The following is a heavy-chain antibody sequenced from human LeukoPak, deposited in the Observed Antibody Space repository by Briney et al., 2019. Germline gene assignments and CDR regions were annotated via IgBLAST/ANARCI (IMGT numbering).Heavy chain of an antibody. D-gene: IGHD3-10*01. CDR2: ISSDGNNN. J-gene: IGHJ4*02. Sequence: PGGSLRLSCAASGFTFSSYDMHWVRQAPGKGLEWVAVISSDGNNNVYADSVKGRFTISRDNPKSSLYLQMNSLRDEDTAVYYCATSSVVREIDYWGQGTLVTVSS. CDR3: ATSSVVREIDY. CDR1: GFTFSSYD. V-gene: IGHV3-30-3*01.